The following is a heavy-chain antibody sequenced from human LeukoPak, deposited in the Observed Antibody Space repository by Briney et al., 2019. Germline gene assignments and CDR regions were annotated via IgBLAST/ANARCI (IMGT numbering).Heavy chain of an antibody. D-gene: IGHD3-22*01. CDR3: AKPGGGVRYDSSDFFDY. CDR1: GFTFSSYS. V-gene: IGHV3-21*01. J-gene: IGHJ4*02. CDR2: ISSSSSYI. Sequence: GGSLRLSCAASGFTFSSYSMNWVRQAPGKGLEWVSSISSSSSYIYYADSVKGRFTISRDNAKNSLYLQMNSLRAEDTAVYYCAKPGGGVRYDSSDFFDYWGQGTLVTVSS.